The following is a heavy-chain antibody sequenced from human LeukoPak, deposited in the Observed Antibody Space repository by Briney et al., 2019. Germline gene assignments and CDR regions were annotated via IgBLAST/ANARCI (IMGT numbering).Heavy chain of an antibody. CDR1: GYSLSSGYY. CDR2: IYHSGST. D-gene: IGHD3-10*01. CDR3: ARGTMVRGVKNWFDP. V-gene: IGHV4-38-2*01. J-gene: IGHJ5*02. Sequence: PSETLSLTCAVSGYSLSSGYYWGWIRQPPGKGLEWIGSIYHSGSTYYNPSLKSRVTISVDTSKNQFSLKLSSVTAADTAVYYCARGTMVRGVKNWFDPWGQGTLVTVSS.